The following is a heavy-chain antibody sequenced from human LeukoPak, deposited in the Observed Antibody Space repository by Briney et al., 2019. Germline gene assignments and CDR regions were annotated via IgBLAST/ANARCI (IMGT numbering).Heavy chain of an antibody. CDR2: IWYDGSNQ. Sequence: PGGSLRLTCAATGFTFRSYGMHWVRQALGKGLDWVAVIWYDGSNQYYAGSVKGRFTISRDNSKNALYLQMNSLRAEDTAVYYCARGDIVGATTTPFDYWGQGTLVTVSS. D-gene: IGHD1-26*01. J-gene: IGHJ4*02. CDR3: ARGDIVGATTTPFDY. V-gene: IGHV3-33*01. CDR1: GFTFRSYG.